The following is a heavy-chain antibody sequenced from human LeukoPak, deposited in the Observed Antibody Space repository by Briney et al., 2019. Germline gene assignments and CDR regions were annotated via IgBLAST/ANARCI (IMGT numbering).Heavy chain of an antibody. Sequence: KPSETLSLTCTVSGGSISSYYWSWIRQPPGKGLEWIGYIYYSGSTNYNPSLKSRVTISVDTSKNQFSLRLSSVTAADTAVYYCAGAIGYYYMDVWGKGTTVTVSS. V-gene: IGHV4-59*01. J-gene: IGHJ6*03. CDR1: GGSISSYY. D-gene: IGHD5-24*01. CDR3: AGAIGYYYMDV. CDR2: IYYSGST.